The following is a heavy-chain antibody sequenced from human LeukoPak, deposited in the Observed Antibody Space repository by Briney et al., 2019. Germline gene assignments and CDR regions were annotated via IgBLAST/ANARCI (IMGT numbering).Heavy chain of an antibody. CDR1: GFTLSSYA. J-gene: IGHJ4*02. Sequence: GGSLRLSCAASGFTLSSYAMSWVRQAPGRGLEWVSVISGSGGSTYYADSVKGRFTFSRDNSKNTLYLQMNSLRVEDTAVYYCAKGPQVGSGYHPDYWGQGTLVTVSS. CDR3: AKGPQVGSGYHPDY. D-gene: IGHD3-22*01. CDR2: ISGSGGST. V-gene: IGHV3-23*01.